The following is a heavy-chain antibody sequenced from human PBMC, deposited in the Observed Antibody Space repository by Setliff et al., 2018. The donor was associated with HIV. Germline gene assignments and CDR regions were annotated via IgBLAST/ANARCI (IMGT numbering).Heavy chain of an antibody. CDR1: GYTFINYH. CDR2: INASGINT. CDR3: ARVPVSNYYYYMDV. J-gene: IGHJ6*03. V-gene: IGHV1-18*01. Sequence: ASVKVSCKASGYTFINYHSTWVRQAPGQGLEWVGSINASGINTNYTQGRVTMTTDISTSTAYMELRSLRSADSAVYYCARVPVSNYYYYMDVWGKGTTVTVSS.